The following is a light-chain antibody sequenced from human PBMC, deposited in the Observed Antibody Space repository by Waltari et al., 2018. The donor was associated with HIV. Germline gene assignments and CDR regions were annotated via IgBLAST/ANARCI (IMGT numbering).Light chain of an antibody. CDR2: DVS. CDR3: SSYTSSITLV. V-gene: IGLV2-14*01. Sequence: QSALTQPASVSGSPGQSITISCTGTSSDVGGYNYVSWYQQHPGKAPKLMIYDVSNRPSGVSNRFSVSKSGNTASLTISGLQAEDEADYYCSSYTSSITLVFGGGTKLTVL. J-gene: IGLJ2*01. CDR1: SSDVGGYNY.